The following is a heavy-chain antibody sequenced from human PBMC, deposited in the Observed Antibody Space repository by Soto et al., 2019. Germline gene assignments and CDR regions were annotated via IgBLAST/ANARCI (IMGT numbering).Heavy chain of an antibody. D-gene: IGHD2-8*02. CDR1: GFTFSNAW. CDR2: IKSKTDGGTT. J-gene: IGHJ3*02. CDR3: ARDPVSAWWNDAFDI. Sequence: GGSLRLSCAASGFTFSNAWMNWVRQAPGKGLEWVGRIKSKTDGGTTDYAAPEKGRFTISRDNAKSSLYLQMNSLRDEDTAVYYFARDPVSAWWNDAFDIWGQGTMVTVSS. V-gene: IGHV3-15*07.